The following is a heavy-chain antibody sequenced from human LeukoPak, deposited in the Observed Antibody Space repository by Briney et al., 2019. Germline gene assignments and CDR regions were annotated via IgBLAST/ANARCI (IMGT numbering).Heavy chain of an antibody. V-gene: IGHV3-53*01. CDR2: IYSGGST. J-gene: IGHJ6*04. CDR1: GFPVSSNY. CDR3: ARAGRIAVAGYYYYGMDV. D-gene: IGHD6-19*01. Sequence: PGGSLGLSCAASGFPVSSNYLSWVRQAPGKGLEGVSVIYSGGSTYYADSVKGRFTISRDNSKNTLYLQMNSLRAEDTAVYYCARAGRIAVAGYYYYGMDVWGKGTTVTVSS.